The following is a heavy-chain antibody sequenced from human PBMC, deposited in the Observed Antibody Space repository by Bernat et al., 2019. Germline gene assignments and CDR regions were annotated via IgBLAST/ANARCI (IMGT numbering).Heavy chain of an antibody. CDR2: ISGSGGST. J-gene: IGHJ6*02. V-gene: IGHV3-23*01. CDR1: GFTFSSYA. Sequence: EVQLLGSGGGLVQPGGSLRLSCAASGFTFSSYAMSWVRQAPGKGLEWVSAISGSGGSTYYADSVKGRFTISRDNSKNTLYLQMNSLRAEDTAVYYCAKSGGATSYYYYYGMDVWGQGTTVTVSS. D-gene: IGHD1-26*01. CDR3: AKSGGATSYYYYYGMDV.